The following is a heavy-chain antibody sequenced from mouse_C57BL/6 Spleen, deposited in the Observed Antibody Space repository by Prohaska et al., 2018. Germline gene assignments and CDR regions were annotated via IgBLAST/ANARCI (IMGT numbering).Heavy chain of an antibody. CDR2: INPYNGGT. CDR3: ARGGVTTVVATDPLNWYFDV. D-gene: IGHD1-1*01. V-gene: IGHV1-19*01. Sequence: HGKSLEWIGVINPYNGGTSYNQKFKGKATLTVDKSSSTAYMELNSLTSEDSAVYYCARGGVTTVVATDPLNWYFDVWGTGTTVTVSS. J-gene: IGHJ1*03.